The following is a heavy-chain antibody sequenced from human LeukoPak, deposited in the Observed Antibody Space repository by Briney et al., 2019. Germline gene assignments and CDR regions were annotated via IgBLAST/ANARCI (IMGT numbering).Heavy chain of an antibody. J-gene: IGHJ4*02. V-gene: IGHV3-48*02. Sequence: GGSLRLSCAASGFIFSGYSMNWVRQAPGKGLEWVSYISSSGTAIYYADSVKGRFTISRDNGKSSLYLQMSSLRDEDTALYYCAREPYCSGGSCYRHFDYWGQGILVTVSS. CDR3: AREPYCSGGSCYRHFDY. D-gene: IGHD2-15*01. CDR2: ISSSGTAI. CDR1: GFIFSGYS.